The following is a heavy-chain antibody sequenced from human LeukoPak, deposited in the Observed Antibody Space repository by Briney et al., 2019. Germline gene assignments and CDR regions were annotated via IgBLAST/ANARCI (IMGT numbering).Heavy chain of an antibody. J-gene: IGHJ5*02. CDR1: GFTFSSYE. Sequence: GGSLRLSCAASGFTFSSYEMNWVRQAPGKGLEWVSYISSSGSTIYYADSVKGRFTISRDNAKTSLYLQMNSLRAEDTAVYYCARAFAASSWFDPWGQGTLVTVSS. CDR2: ISSSGSTI. V-gene: IGHV3-48*03. CDR3: ARAFAASSWFDP.